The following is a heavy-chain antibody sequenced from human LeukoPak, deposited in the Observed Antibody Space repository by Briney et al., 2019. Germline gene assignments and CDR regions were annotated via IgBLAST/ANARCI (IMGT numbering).Heavy chain of an antibody. D-gene: IGHD1-1*01. Sequence: SETLSLTCTVSGGSISSYYWSWIRQPPGKGLEWIGYIYYSGSTNHNPSLKSRVTISVDTSKNQFSLKLSSVTAADTAVYYCARSMTQRRNWLDPWGQGTLVTVSS. J-gene: IGHJ5*02. CDR1: GGSISSYY. V-gene: IGHV4-59*01. CDR3: ARSMTQRRNWLDP. CDR2: IYYSGST.